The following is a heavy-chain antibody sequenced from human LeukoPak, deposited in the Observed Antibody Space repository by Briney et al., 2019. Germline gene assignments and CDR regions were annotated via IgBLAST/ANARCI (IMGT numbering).Heavy chain of an antibody. CDR2: IYDSGTI. V-gene: IGHV4-31*03. Sequence: SETLSLTCTVSLASISSGGYYWSWIRQLPGKGLEWIGYIYDSGTIYSNPSLKSRLTLSVDTSKNQLPLRLTSVTAADTAVYYCASSYSNGWYDYWGQGTLVTVSS. D-gene: IGHD4-11*01. CDR3: ASSYSNGWYDY. J-gene: IGHJ4*02. CDR1: LASISSGGYY.